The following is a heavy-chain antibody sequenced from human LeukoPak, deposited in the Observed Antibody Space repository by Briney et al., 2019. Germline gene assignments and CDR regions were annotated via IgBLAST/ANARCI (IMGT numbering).Heavy chain of an antibody. J-gene: IGHJ6*03. V-gene: IGHV4-4*07. CDR3: ARAGADLDYDILTGYYYYYMDV. CDR1: GGSISSYY. D-gene: IGHD3-9*01. Sequence: PSETLSLTCTLSGGSISSYYWSWIRQPAGKGLEWIGRIYTSGSTNYNPSLKSRVTMSVDTSKNQFSLKLSSVTAADTAVYYCARAGADLDYDILTGYYYYYMDVWGKGTTVTVSS. CDR2: IYTSGST.